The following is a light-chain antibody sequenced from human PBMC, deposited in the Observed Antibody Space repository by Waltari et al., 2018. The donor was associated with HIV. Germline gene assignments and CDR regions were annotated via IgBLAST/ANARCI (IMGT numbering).Light chain of an antibody. Sequence: QSVLTQPPSVSGAPGQRVTISCTGSSSNIGAGYNVHWYQQLPGTAPKVLIFGNSDRPSGVPDRFSGSKSGTSASLAITGLQAEDETDYYCQSFDSSLGGWVFGGGTRLTVL. J-gene: IGLJ3*02. CDR1: SSNIGAGYN. CDR2: GNS. CDR3: QSFDSSLGGWV. V-gene: IGLV1-40*01.